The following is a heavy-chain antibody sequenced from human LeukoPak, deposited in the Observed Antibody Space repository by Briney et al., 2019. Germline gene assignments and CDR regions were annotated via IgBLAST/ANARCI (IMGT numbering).Heavy chain of an antibody. CDR3: ARIPGRLRADYYYYYMDV. D-gene: IGHD5-12*01. CDR1: GYSENFYG. J-gene: IGHJ6*03. V-gene: IGHV1-18*01. Sequence: ASVKVSCKTSGYSENFYGITWVRQVAGQGLEWMGWISAQHGQTEYAPNSQDRVTMTTDTYTNTAYMELRSLRSDDTAVYYCARIPGRLRADYYYYYMDVWGKGTTVTVSS. CDR2: ISAQHGQT.